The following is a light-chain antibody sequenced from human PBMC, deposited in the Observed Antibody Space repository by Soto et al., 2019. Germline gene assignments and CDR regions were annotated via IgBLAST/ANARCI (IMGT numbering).Light chain of an antibody. V-gene: IGKV1-39*01. CDR3: QQVESYPST. CDR1: QIISTY. Sequence: IQMTQSPSSLSASVGDRVTITCRASQIISTYLNWYQQRAGLAPRLLIYAASSLQSGVPPRFSGSGSGTDFTLTISSLQPEDFATYYCQQVESYPSTFGGGTKVDIK. CDR2: AAS. J-gene: IGKJ4*01.